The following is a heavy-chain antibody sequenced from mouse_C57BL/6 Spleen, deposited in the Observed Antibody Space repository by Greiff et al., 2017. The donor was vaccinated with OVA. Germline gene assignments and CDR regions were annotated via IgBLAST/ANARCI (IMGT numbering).Heavy chain of an antibody. CDR2: IYPGSGST. V-gene: IGHV1-55*01. CDR1: GYTFTSYW. CDR3: ARTMISRYAMDY. D-gene: IGHD2-3*01. J-gene: IGHJ4*01. Sequence: VQLQQPGAELVKPGASVKMSCKASGYTFTSYWITWVKQRTGQGLEWIGDIYPGSGSTNYNEKFKSKATLTVDTSSSTAYMQLSSLTSEDSAVYYCARTMISRYAMDYWGQGTSVTVSS.